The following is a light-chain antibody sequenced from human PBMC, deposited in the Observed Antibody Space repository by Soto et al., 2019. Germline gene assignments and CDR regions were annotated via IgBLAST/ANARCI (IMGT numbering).Light chain of an antibody. CDR3: GTWHSTLSVEWV. J-gene: IGLJ3*02. Sequence: QSVLTQPPSVSAAPGQKVTISCSVSNSNIGANSVSWYQHLPGTAPKVVIYDDDKRPSGIPDRFSGSKSGTSATLDITGLQIGDEADYYCGTWHSTLSVEWVFGGGTKVTVL. V-gene: IGLV1-51*01. CDR1: NSNIGANS. CDR2: DDD.